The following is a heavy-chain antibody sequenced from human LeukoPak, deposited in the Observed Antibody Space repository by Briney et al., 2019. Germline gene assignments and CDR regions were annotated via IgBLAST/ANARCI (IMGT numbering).Heavy chain of an antibody. Sequence: GGSLRLSCAASGFAFSSYAMSWVRQAPGKGLEWVSVIYSGGSTYYADSVKGRFTISRDNSKNTLYLQMNSLRAEDTAVYCCAREGITGTTGYFDYWGQGTLVTVSS. CDR2: IYSGGST. D-gene: IGHD1-7*01. V-gene: IGHV3-53*01. CDR1: GFAFSSYA. J-gene: IGHJ4*02. CDR3: AREGITGTTGYFDY.